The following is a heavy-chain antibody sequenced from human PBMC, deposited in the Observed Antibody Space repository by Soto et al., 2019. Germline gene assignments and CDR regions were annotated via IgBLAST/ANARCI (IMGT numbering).Heavy chain of an antibody. CDR3: ARGETYYDFWSGFVWFDP. J-gene: IGHJ5*02. CDR2: INHSGST. D-gene: IGHD3-3*01. CDR1: GGSFSGYY. V-gene: IGHV4-34*01. Sequence: SETLSLTCAVYGGSFSGYYWSWIRQPPGKGLEWIGEINHSGSTNYNPSLKSRDNKSVDTSKNQFSLKLSSVTAADTAVYYCARGETYYDFWSGFVWFDPWGQGTLVTVSS.